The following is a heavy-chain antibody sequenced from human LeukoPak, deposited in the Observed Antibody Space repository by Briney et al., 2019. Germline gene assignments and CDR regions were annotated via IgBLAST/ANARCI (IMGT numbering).Heavy chain of an antibody. D-gene: IGHD5-12*01. CDR2: IWYDGSNK. Sequence: PGRSLRLSCAASGFTFSSYGMHWVRQAPGKGLEWVAVIWYDGSNKYYADSVKGRFTISRDNSKNTLYLQMNSPRAEDTAVYYCAKEHYSGYDLFDYWGQGTLVTVSS. V-gene: IGHV3-33*06. J-gene: IGHJ4*02. CDR3: AKEHYSGYDLFDY. CDR1: GFTFSSYG.